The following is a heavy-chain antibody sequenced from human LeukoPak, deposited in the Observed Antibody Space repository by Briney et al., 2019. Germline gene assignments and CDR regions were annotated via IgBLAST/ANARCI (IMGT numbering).Heavy chain of an antibody. CDR3: ARDVDTAMVFDY. CDR1: GYTFTSYG. D-gene: IGHD5-18*01. J-gene: IGHJ4*02. V-gene: IGHV1-18*01. Sequence: ASVKVSCKASGYTFTSYGISWVRQAPGQGLEWMGWISAYNGNTNYAQKLQGRVTMTTDTSTSTAYMELKSLRSDDTAVYYCARDVDTAMVFDYWGQGTLVTVSS. CDR2: ISAYNGNT.